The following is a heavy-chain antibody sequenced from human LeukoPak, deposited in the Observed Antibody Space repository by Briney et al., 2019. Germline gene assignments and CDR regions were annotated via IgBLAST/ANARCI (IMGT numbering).Heavy chain of an antibody. V-gene: IGHV3-48*02. CDR2: ISGSSGTI. D-gene: IGHD6-13*01. CDR1: GFTFSSYS. CDR3: ARVGSRWLNFDY. J-gene: IGHJ4*02. Sequence: GGSLRLSCAASGFTFSSYSMNWVRQAPGKGLEWVSYISGSSGTIFYADAVKGRFTIYRDNAKNSLYLQMNSLRDEDTAIYYCARVGSRWLNFDYWGQGTLVTVSS.